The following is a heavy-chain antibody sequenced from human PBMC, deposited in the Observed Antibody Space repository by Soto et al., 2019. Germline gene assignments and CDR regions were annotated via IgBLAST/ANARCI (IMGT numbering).Heavy chain of an antibody. D-gene: IGHD3-16*01. CDR1: GYTFHNYG. CDR2: ISGFNGNT. V-gene: IGHV1-18*01. J-gene: IGHJ4*02. Sequence: ASVKFSCKASGYTFHNYGITWVRQAPGQGLEWMGWISGFNGNTNYAADLQGRVTMTTDTSTSTAYMELRGLRSDDTAVYYCARIGVSSGHESPDFDSWGQGTLVTV. CDR3: ARIGVSSGHESPDFDS.